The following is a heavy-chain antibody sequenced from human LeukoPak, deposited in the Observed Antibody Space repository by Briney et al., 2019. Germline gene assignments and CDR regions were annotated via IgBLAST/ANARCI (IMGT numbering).Heavy chain of an antibody. D-gene: IGHD4-17*01. CDR2: ISGSGGST. V-gene: IGHV3-23*01. CDR1: GFTFSSYA. CDR3: ATYDYGDYNY. Sequence: GGSLRLSCAASGFTFSSYAMSWVRQAPGKGLEWVSVISGSGGSTYYADSVKGRFTISRDNSKNTLYLQMNSLRTEDTAVYYCATYDYGDYNYWGQGTLVTVSS. J-gene: IGHJ4*02.